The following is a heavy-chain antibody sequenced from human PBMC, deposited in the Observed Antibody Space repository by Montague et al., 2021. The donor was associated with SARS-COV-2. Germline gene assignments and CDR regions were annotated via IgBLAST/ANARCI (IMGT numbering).Heavy chain of an antibody. Sequence: SETLSLTCTVSGGSISGFYWSWIRQPPGKGLEWIGYIYYSGSTKXXPSLESRVAASVDRSKNQVSLKLTSVTAADTAVYYCARLLRSCTNGVCRTYYYYALDVWGQGTTVTVSS. CDR3: ARLLRSCTNGVCRTYYYYALDV. J-gene: IGHJ6*02. V-gene: IGHV4-59*01. D-gene: IGHD2-8*01. CDR2: IYYSGST. CDR1: GGSISGFY.